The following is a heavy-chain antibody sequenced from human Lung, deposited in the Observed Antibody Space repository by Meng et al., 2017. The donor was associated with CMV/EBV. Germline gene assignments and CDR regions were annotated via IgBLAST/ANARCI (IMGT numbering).Heavy chain of an antibody. CDR1: GGTFSRYA. D-gene: IGHD6-19*01. V-gene: IGHV1-69*05. Sequence: SVXVSXXASGGTFSRYAVHWVRQAPGQGLEWMGRIIPILGTANYAQSFQDRVTITTDESTSTAYMELSSLRSEDTAVYYCAREPDYSSGSDDFDIWGQGXTVTVSS. J-gene: IGHJ3*02. CDR3: AREPDYSSGSDDFDI. CDR2: IIPILGTA.